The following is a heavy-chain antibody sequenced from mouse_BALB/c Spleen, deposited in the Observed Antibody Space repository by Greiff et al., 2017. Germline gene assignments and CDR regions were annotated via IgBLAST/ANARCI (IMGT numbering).Heavy chain of an antibody. CDR1: GFSLTSYG. V-gene: IGHV2-9*02. CDR2: IWAGGST. J-gene: IGHJ4*01. CDR3: ARENYRYEEAMDY. Sequence: VQLQQSGPGLVAPSQSLSITCTVSGFSLTSYGVHWVRQPPGKGLEWLGVIWAGGSTNYNSALMSRLSISKDNSKSQVFLKMNSLQTDDTAMYYCARENYRYEEAMDYWGQGTSVTVSS. D-gene: IGHD2-14*01.